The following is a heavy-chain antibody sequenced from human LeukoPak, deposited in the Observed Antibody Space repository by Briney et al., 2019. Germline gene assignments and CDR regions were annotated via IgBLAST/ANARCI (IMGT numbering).Heavy chain of an antibody. D-gene: IGHD2-2*01. Sequence: PSETLSLTCTVSGVSVSSGSYYWSWIRQPPGKGLEWIGYIYYSGSTNYNPSLKSRVTISVDTSKNQFSLKLSSVTAADTAVYYCARAQIPAASPFDYWGQGALVTVSS. J-gene: IGHJ4*02. V-gene: IGHV4-61*01. CDR2: IYYSGST. CDR3: ARAQIPAASPFDY. CDR1: GVSVSSGSYY.